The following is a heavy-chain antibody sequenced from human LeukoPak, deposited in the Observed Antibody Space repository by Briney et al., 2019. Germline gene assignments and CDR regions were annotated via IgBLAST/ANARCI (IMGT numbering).Heavy chain of an antibody. CDR2: IYYSGST. Sequence: WIRQPPGKGLEWIGSIYYSGSTYYNPSLKSRVTISVDTSKNQFSLKLSSVTAADTAVYYCARQGDIDRYSSTMGAFDIWGQGTMVTVSS. D-gene: IGHD6-13*01. CDR3: ARQGDIDRYSSTMGAFDI. J-gene: IGHJ3*02. V-gene: IGHV4-39*07.